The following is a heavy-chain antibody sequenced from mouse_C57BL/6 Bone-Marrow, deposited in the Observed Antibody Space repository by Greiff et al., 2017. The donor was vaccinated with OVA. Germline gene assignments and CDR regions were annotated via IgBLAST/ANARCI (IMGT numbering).Heavy chain of an antibody. CDR2: IDPENGDT. CDR3: TTGAAQATY. V-gene: IGHV14-4*01. D-gene: IGHD3-2*02. Sequence: EVQLVESGAELVRPGASVKLSCTASGFNIKDDYMHWVKQRPEQGLEWIGWIDPENGDTEYASKFQGKATITADTSSNTAYLQLSSLTSEDTAVYYCTTGAAQATYWGQGTTLTVSS. CDR1: GFNIKDDY. J-gene: IGHJ2*01.